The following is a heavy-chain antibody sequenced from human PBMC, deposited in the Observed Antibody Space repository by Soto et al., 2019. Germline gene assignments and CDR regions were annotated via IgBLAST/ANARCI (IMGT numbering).Heavy chain of an antibody. CDR2: IDPSDSYT. CDR3: ARHVVAARGWVEEPL. CDR1: GYSFTSYW. J-gene: IGHJ4*02. Sequence: EVQLVQSGAEVKKPGESLRISCKGSGYSFTSYWISWVRQMPGKGLEWMGRIDPSDSYTNYSLSFQGHVTISADKSISTAYLQWSSLKASDTAMYYCARHVVAARGWVEEPLWGQGTLVTVSS. D-gene: IGHD1-1*01. V-gene: IGHV5-10-1*01.